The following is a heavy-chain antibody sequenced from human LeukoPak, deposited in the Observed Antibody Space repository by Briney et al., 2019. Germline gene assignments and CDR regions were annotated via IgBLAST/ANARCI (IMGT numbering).Heavy chain of an antibody. CDR3: AKTGDIVVVPAAIPFDY. Sequence: PGGSLRLSCAASGFTFSSYAMSWVRQAPGKGLEWVSAISGSGGSTYYADSVKGRFTISRDNSKNTLYLQMNSLRAEDTAVYYCAKTGDIVVVPAAIPFDYWGQGTLVTVSS. V-gene: IGHV3-23*01. CDR2: ISGSGGST. J-gene: IGHJ4*02. D-gene: IGHD2-2*01. CDR1: GFTFSSYA.